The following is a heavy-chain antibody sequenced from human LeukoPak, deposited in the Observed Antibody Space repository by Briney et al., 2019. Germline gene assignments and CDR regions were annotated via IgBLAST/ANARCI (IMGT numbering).Heavy chain of an antibody. Sequence: ASVNVSCKASGYTFTNYYIHWVRQAPGQGLEWMGRIIPILGIANYAQKFQGRVTITADKSTSTAYMELSSLRSEDTAVYYCAAAYCGGDCSPPGLFDYWGQGTLVTVSS. V-gene: IGHV1-69*02. CDR2: IIPILGIA. CDR1: GYTFTNYY. CDR3: AAAYCGGDCSPPGLFDY. J-gene: IGHJ4*02. D-gene: IGHD2-21*02.